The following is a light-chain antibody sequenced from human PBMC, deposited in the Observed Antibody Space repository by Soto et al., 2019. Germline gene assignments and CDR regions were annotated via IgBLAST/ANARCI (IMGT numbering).Light chain of an antibody. J-gene: IGKJ5*01. CDR1: QSVSSY. V-gene: IGKV3-11*01. Sequence: EIVLTQSPATLSLSPGERATLSCRASQSVSSYLAWYQQKPGQAPRLLIYDASNRATGITARFSGSGSGTDFTLTISSLEPEDFAVYYCQQRSNGPLTFGGGTRLEIK. CDR2: DAS. CDR3: QQRSNGPLT.